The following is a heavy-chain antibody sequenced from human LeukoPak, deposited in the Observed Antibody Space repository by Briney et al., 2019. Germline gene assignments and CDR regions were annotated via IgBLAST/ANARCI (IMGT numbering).Heavy chain of an antibody. D-gene: IGHD2-15*01. V-gene: IGHV4-34*01. J-gene: IGHJ5*02. CDR2: INHSGST. Sequence: SETLSLTCAVYGGSFSGYYWSWIRQPPGKGLEWIGEINHSGSTNYNPSLKSRVTISVDTTKNQFSLKPSSVTAADTAVYYCARGVRFGSTGGIVVVVAARYNWFAPWGQGTLVTASS. CDR3: ARGVRFGSTGGIVVVVAARYNWFAP. CDR1: GGSFSGYY.